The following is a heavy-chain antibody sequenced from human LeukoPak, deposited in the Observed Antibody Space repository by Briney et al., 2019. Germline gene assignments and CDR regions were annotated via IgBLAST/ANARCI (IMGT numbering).Heavy chain of an antibody. J-gene: IGHJ4*02. CDR3: ARNSVAGTGNY. CDR2: FYSGGDR. Sequence: GGSLRLSCAASGFTFDDYAMHWVRQAPGKGLEWVSVFYSGGDRYYADSVKGRFTISRDNSKNTVYLQMNSLRPEDTAVYYCARNSVAGTGNYWGQGTLVTVSS. V-gene: IGHV3-53*01. D-gene: IGHD6-19*01. CDR1: GFTFDDYA.